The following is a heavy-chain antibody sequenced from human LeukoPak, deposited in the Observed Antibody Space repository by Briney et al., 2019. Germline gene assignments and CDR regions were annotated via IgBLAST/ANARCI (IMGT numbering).Heavy chain of an antibody. J-gene: IGHJ6*02. CDR2: IIPILGIA. CDR3: ATLYCSGGSCYELGYYYGMDV. CDR1: VGTFSSYA. Sequence: SVKVSCKASVGTFSSYASSWVRQAPGQRLEWMGRIIPILGIANYAQKFQGRVTITADKSTSTAYMELSSLRSEDTAVYYCATLYCSGGSCYELGYYYGMDVWGQGTTVTVSS. V-gene: IGHV1-69*04. D-gene: IGHD2-15*01.